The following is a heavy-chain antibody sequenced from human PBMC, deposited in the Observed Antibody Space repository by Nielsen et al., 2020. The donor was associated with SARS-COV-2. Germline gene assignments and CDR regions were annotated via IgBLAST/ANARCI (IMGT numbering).Heavy chain of an antibody. CDR3: ARDPGPYTSGHGF. V-gene: IGHV3-48*03. CDR2: ISGGVSTI. CDR1: GFVFTSYE. D-gene: IGHD6-19*01. Sequence: GGSLTLSCAASGFVFTSYEMSWVCQAPGKGQEWVSYISGGVSTIYSADPVKGRFTISRENAKNSLYLQMNSLRAEDTAIYYCARDPGPYTSGHGFWGEGTLVTVSS. J-gene: IGHJ4*02.